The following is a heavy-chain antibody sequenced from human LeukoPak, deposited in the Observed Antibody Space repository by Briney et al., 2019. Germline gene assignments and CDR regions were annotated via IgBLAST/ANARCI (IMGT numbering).Heavy chain of an antibody. CDR2: IIPIFGTA. D-gene: IGHD3-9*01. J-gene: IGHJ6*02. V-gene: IGHV1-69*13. CDR3: ARDPMTYFGSDQGDYYGMDV. CDR1: GGTFSSYA. Sequence: GASVKVSCKASGGTFSSYAISWVRQAPGQGLEWMGGIIPIFGTANYAQKFQGRVTITADESTSTAYMELSSLRSEDTAVYYCARDPMTYFGSDQGDYYGMDVWGQGTTVTVSS.